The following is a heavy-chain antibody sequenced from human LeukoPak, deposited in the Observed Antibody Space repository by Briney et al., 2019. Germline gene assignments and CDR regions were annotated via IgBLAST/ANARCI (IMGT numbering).Heavy chain of an antibody. Sequence: PGGSLRLSCAASGFTFSSYSMNWVRQAPGKGLEWVSSISSSSSYIYYADSVKGRFTISRDNAKNSLYLQMNSLRAEDTAVYYCARDTATVAPFDYWGQGTLVTVSS. D-gene: IGHD4-23*01. J-gene: IGHJ4*02. CDR3: ARDTATVAPFDY. CDR2: ISSSSSYI. CDR1: GFTFSSYS. V-gene: IGHV3-21*01.